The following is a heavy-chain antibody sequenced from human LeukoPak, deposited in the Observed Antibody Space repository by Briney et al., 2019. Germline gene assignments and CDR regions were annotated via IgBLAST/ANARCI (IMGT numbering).Heavy chain of an antibody. V-gene: IGHV1-2*02. J-gene: IGHJ6*02. D-gene: IGHD2-2*01. Sequence: ASVLFSCQASGHTITGYYMHWVRQAPGQGLAWMGWITPISGGLKYAQKFQGSVTITRDTSISTAYMELSRLRSDDTAVYYCARGIVPAAMGWFIHYYYYYGMDVWGQGTTVTVSS. CDR1: GHTITGYY. CDR3: ARGIVPAAMGWFIHYYYYYGMDV. CDR2: ITPISGGL.